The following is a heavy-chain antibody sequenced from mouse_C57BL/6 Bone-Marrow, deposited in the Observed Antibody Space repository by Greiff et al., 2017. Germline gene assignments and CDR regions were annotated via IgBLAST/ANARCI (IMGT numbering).Heavy chain of an antibody. Sequence: VQLQQPGAELVKPGASVKMSCKASGYTFTSYWITWVKQRPGQGLEWIGDIYPGSGSTNYNEKFKSKATLTVDTSSSTAYMQLSSLTSEDSAVXYCARALYDYAWFAYWGQGTLVTVSA. V-gene: IGHV1-55*01. J-gene: IGHJ3*01. CDR2: IYPGSGST. D-gene: IGHD2-4*01. CDR1: GYTFTSYW. CDR3: ARALYDYAWFAY.